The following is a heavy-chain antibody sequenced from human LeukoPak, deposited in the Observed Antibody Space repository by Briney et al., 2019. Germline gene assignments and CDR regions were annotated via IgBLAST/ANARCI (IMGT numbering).Heavy chain of an antibody. J-gene: IGHJ4*02. Sequence: GGSLRLSCAASGFTFSSYEMNWVRQAPGKGLEWVSYISGGGGTIYYADSVKGRFTVSRDNAKNSLYLQMNSLGADDTAVYYCARSKPHFDYWGQGTLVIVSS. CDR2: ISGGGGTI. CDR1: GFTFSSYE. D-gene: IGHD4-11*01. V-gene: IGHV3-48*03. CDR3: ARSKPHFDY.